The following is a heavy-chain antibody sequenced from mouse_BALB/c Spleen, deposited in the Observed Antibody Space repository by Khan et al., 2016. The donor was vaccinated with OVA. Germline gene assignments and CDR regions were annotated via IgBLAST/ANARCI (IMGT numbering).Heavy chain of an antibody. Sequence: QVQLKQSGPGLVQPSQSLSITCTVSDFSLTNYGVHWVRQSPGKGLEWLGVIWSGGITDYNETFISRLSISKDISKSQVFFKMNSLQANDTAIYYCAKKRNGYFDYWGQGTTLTVSS. V-gene: IGHV2-2*02. CDR2: IWSGGIT. CDR3: AKKRNGYFDY. D-gene: IGHD1-1*02. J-gene: IGHJ2*01. CDR1: DFSLTNYG.